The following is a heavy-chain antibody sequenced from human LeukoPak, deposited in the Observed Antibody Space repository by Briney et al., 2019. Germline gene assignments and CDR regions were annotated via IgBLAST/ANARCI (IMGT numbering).Heavy chain of an antibody. Sequence: ASVKVSCKASGGTFSSYAISWVRQAPGQGLEWMGRIIPIFGTANYAQKFQGRVTITTDESTSTAYMELSSLRSEDTAVYYCAVTTYYYGSGSYSPGYWGQGTLVTVSS. CDR3: AVTTYYYGSGSYSPGY. CDR1: GGTFSSYA. D-gene: IGHD3-10*01. CDR2: IIPIFGTA. J-gene: IGHJ4*02. V-gene: IGHV1-69*05.